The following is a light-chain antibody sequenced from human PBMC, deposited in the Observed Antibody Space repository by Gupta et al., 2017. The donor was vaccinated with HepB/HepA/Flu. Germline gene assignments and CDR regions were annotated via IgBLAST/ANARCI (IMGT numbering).Light chain of an antibody. V-gene: IGKV3-15*01. Sequence: EIVMTQSPATLSVSPGERATLPCRASQSVNSNLAWYQQKPGQAPRLLIYGASTRATGIPARFSGSGSGTDFILTISSLQSEDFAVYYCQQYNNWPLTFGGGTTVEI. CDR2: GAS. CDR3: QQYNNWPLT. J-gene: IGKJ4*01. CDR1: QSVNSN.